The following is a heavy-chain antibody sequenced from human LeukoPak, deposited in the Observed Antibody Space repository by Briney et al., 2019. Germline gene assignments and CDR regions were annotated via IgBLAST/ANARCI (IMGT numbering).Heavy chain of an antibody. V-gene: IGHV3-48*04. CDR2: ISSSGSPI. J-gene: IGHJ6*02. Sequence: PGGSLRLSCTASGFTFSSYTVNWVRQAPGKGLEWVSYISSSGSPIYYADSVKGRFTMSRDNAKNSLYLQMNSLRAEDTAVYYCARGMTAPRWDGMDVWGQGTTVTVSS. D-gene: IGHD1-26*01. CDR1: GFTFSSYT. CDR3: ARGMTAPRWDGMDV.